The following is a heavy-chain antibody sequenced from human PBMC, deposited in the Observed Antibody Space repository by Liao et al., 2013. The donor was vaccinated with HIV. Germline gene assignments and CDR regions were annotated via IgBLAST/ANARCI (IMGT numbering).Heavy chain of an antibody. CDR2: IYYSGST. Sequence: QVQLQESGPGLVKPSETLSLTCTVSGGSIGSYYWSWIRQPPGKGLEWIGYIYYSGSTNYNPSLKSRVTISVDTSKNQFSLKMQSVTAADTAVYYCARGWAGEEDFWGQGTLVAVSS. V-gene: IGHV4-59*01. CDR3: ARGWAGEEDF. J-gene: IGHJ4*02. D-gene: IGHD3-16*01. CDR1: GGSIGSYY.